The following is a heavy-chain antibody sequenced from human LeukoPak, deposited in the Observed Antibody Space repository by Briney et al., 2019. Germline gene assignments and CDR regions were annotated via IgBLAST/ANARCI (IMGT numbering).Heavy chain of an antibody. CDR3: ARASYYYDTTGLGAVDI. CDR2: INWNSDNI. CDR1: GFTFNDHA. Sequence: PGRSLRLSCAASGFTFNDHAMYWVRQAPGKGLEWVSGINWNSDNIGYADSVRGRFTISRDGAKNSLFLQMNSLRVEDTALYYCARASYYYDTTGLGAVDIWGQGTMVTVSS. J-gene: IGHJ3*02. D-gene: IGHD3-22*01. V-gene: IGHV3-9*01.